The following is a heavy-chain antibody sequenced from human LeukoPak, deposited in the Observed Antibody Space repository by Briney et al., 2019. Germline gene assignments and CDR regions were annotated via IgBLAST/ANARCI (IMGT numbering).Heavy chain of an antibody. V-gene: IGHV3-23*01. J-gene: IGHJ4*02. Sequence: GASLRLSCAGSGFTFSSNPLSWVRQAPGKGLAWFSAINPSGGNTYYADSVRGRFTISRDNSKNTLYLQMNTLRAEDTAVYYCATTKQARRYFDYWGQGTLVTVSS. CDR1: GFTFSSNP. CDR3: ATTKQARRYFDY. CDR2: INPSGGNT. D-gene: IGHD1-1*01.